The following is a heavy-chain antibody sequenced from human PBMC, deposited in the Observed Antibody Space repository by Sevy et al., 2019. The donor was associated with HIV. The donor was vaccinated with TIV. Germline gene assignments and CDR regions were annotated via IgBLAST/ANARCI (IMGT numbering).Heavy chain of an antibody. CDR1: GFTFSSYS. Sequence: GGSLRLSCAASGFTFSSYSMNWVRQAPGKGLEWVSSISSSSSYICYADSVKGRFTISRDNAKNSLYLQMNSLRAEDTAVYDCARGPFTLVGATSLGWLDPWGQGTLVTVSS. D-gene: IGHD1-26*01. V-gene: IGHV3-21*01. CDR3: ARGPFTLVGATSLGWLDP. CDR2: ISSSSSYI. J-gene: IGHJ5*02.